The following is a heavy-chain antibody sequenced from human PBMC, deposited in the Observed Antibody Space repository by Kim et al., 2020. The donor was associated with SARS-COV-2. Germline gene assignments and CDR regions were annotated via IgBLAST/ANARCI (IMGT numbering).Heavy chain of an antibody. V-gene: IGHV1-8*01. D-gene: IGHD3-3*01. Sequence: ASVKVSCKASGYTFTSYDINWVRQATGQGLEWMGWMNPNSGNTGYAQKFQGRVTMTRNTSISTAYMELSSLRSEDTAVYYCARVSHPITIFGVVITSGYYYDYYGMDVWGQGTTVTVSS. CDR3: ARVSHPITIFGVVITSGYYYDYYGMDV. J-gene: IGHJ6*02. CDR2: MNPNSGNT. CDR1: GYTFTSYD.